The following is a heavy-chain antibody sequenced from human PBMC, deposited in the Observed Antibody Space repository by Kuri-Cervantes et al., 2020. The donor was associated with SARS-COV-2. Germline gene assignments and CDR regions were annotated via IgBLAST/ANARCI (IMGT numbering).Heavy chain of an antibody. V-gene: IGHV3-30*03. CDR1: GFTFSSYG. Sequence: GESLKISCAASGFTFSSYGMHWVRQAPGKGLEWVAVISYDGSNKYYADSVKGRFTLSRDNAKNMLFLQMNSLRAEDTAVYYCVRDGDHWSFDYWGQGTLVTVSS. CDR2: ISYDGSNK. CDR3: VRDGDHWSFDY. D-gene: IGHD1-1*01. J-gene: IGHJ4*02.